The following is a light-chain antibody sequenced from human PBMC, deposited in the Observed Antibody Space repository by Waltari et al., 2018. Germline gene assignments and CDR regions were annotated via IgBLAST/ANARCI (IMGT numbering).Light chain of an antibody. CDR1: SSDVGNYKR. CDR2: AVS. J-gene: IGLJ2*01. Sequence: QSALTQPASVSGSPGQSITISCTGTSSDVGNYKRVSWYQQHPGKAPKLMIYAVSKLPSGFSDRFSGSKSGDMASLTISGLQPEDEAEYFCSSYAGSSKGVFGGGTKVTVL. CDR3: SSYAGSSKGV. V-gene: IGLV2-23*02.